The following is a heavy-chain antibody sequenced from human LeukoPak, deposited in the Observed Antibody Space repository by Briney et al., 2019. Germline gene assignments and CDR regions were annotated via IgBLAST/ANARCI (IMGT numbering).Heavy chain of an antibody. J-gene: IGHJ4*02. CDR2: INPNSGGT. D-gene: IGHD2-2*01. CDR1: GYTFTGYY. Sequence: ASVKVSCKASGYTFTGYYMHWVRQAPGRGLEWMGRINPNSGGTNYAQKFQGRVTMTRDTSISTAYMELSRLTSDDTAMYYCARDYCSSTSCLFDYWGQGTLVTVSS. CDR3: ARDYCSSTSCLFDY. V-gene: IGHV1-2*06.